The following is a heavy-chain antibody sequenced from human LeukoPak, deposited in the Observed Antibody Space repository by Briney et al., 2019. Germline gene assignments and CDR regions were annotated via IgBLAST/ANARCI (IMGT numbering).Heavy chain of an antibody. CDR1: GFTFSSYA. CDR2: ISNDGSSK. CDR3: AREYYDSGSYSGNFDD. V-gene: IGHV3-30-3*01. D-gene: IGHD3-10*01. Sequence: PGGSLRLSCAASGFTFSSYAIHWVRQAPGKGLEWVTFISNDGSSKSYADSEKGRFTISRDNSKNTLYLQMNSLRVEDAAVYYCAREYYDSGSYSGNFDDWGQGTLVTVSS. J-gene: IGHJ4*02.